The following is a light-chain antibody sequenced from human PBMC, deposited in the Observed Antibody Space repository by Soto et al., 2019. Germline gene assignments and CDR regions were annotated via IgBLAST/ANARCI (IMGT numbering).Light chain of an antibody. CDR2: SDT. V-gene: IGLV3-21*01. J-gene: IGLJ2*01. CDR3: QVWDSGSAHVV. Sequence: SYELTQPPSVSVAPGKTASISCGGNDIGSKGVHWYKQKPGQATVLVIYSDTDLPPVIPERFSGSNSANLATMPISRVESGDEADYYCQVWDSGSAHVVFGGVTQLTVL. CDR1: DIGSKG.